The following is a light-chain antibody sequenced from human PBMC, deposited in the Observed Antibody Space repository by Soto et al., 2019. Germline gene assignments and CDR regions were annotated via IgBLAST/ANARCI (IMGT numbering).Light chain of an antibody. Sequence: QSALTQPASVSGSPGQSITISCTGTSSDVGGYNYVSWYQQHPGKAPKLMIYDVSNRPSGVSYRFSGSKSGNTASLTLSGLPAEDEADYYCSSYTSTVSYVFGTGTKLTVL. V-gene: IGLV2-14*01. CDR3: SSYTSTVSYV. CDR1: SSDVGGYNY. CDR2: DVS. J-gene: IGLJ1*01.